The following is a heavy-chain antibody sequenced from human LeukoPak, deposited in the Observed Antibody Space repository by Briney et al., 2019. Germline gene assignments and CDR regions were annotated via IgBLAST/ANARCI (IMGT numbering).Heavy chain of an antibody. CDR2: IRYDGSNK. CDR3: ASLGSSSGWYWENWFDP. J-gene: IGHJ5*02. Sequence: GGSLRLSCAASGFTFSSYGMHWVRQAPGKGLEWVAFIRYDGSNKYYADSVKGRFTISRDNSKNTLYLQMNSLRAEDTAVYYCASLGSSSGWYWENWFDPWGQGTLVTVSS. D-gene: IGHD6-19*01. CDR1: GFTFSSYG. V-gene: IGHV3-30*02.